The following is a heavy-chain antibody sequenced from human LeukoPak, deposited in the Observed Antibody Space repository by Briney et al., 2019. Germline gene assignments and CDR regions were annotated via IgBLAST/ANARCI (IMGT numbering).Heavy chain of an antibody. Sequence: GGSLRLSCSTSGYNFGEFAVSWVRQAPGKGLEWVANINQGGSDKYYVDSVKGRFTISRDNANNLLYLQMNSLRGEDTAVYYCTRDRSRAEDDWGQGTLVTVSS. V-gene: IGHV3-7*01. CDR2: INQGGSDK. J-gene: IGHJ4*02. CDR1: GYNFGEFA. D-gene: IGHD1-14*01. CDR3: TRDRSRAEDD.